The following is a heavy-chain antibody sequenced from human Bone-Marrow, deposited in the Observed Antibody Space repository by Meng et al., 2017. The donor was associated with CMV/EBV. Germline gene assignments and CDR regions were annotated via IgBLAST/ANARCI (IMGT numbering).Heavy chain of an antibody. J-gene: IGHJ4*02. CDR3: ARGICPWSSCYPRGYYFDL. V-gene: IGHV3-64*02. CDR1: GFTFSTYS. Sequence: GESLKISCAASGFTFSTYSMHWVRQAPGKGLEYVSAINSVGDATSYADSVKGRFTISRDNSKNTLFLQMGSLRAEDMAIYYCARGICPWSSCYPRGYYFDLWGQGTLVNVSS. D-gene: IGHD2-15*01. CDR2: INSVGDAT.